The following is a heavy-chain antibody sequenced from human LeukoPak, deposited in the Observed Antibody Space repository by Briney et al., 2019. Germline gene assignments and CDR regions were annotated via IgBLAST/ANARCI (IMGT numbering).Heavy chain of an antibody. CDR2: IYYSGST. V-gene: IGHV4-59*01. J-gene: IGHJ4*02. Sequence: SETLSLTCTVSGGSISSYYRSWIRQPPGKGLEWIGYIYYSGSTNYNPSLKSRVTISVDTSKNQFSLKLSSVTAADTAVYYCARHQLGYCSGGSCYGTFDYWGQGTLVTVSS. CDR1: GGSISSYY. D-gene: IGHD2-15*01. CDR3: ARHQLGYCSGGSCYGTFDY.